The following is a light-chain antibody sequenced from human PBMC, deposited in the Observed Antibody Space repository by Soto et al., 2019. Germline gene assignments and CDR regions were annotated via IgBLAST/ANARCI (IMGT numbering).Light chain of an antibody. Sequence: DIQMTQAPSSLSASVGDRVTITCQASQDIKNYLNWYQQKPGKAPNLLIYDASNLQTGVPSRFSGSGSGTHFTFTISSLQPEDIATYYCQHYDHLPPLSFGGGTKVEIK. CDR3: QHYDHLPPLS. V-gene: IGKV1-33*01. CDR2: DAS. CDR1: QDIKNY. J-gene: IGKJ4*01.